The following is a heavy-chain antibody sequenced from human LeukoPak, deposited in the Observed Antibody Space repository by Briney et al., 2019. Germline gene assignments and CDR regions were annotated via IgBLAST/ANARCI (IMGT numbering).Heavy chain of an antibody. J-gene: IGHJ4*02. Sequence: ETLSLTCTVSGGSISSYYWSWVRQAPGKRLEWVSAISGSGGSTYYADSVKGRFTISRDNSKNTLYLQMNSLRAEDTAVYYCAKALSGRYDILTGYYPYYFDYWGQGTLVTVSS. D-gene: IGHD3-9*01. V-gene: IGHV3-23*01. CDR3: AKALSGRYDILTGYYPYYFDY. CDR1: GGSISSYY. CDR2: ISGSGGST.